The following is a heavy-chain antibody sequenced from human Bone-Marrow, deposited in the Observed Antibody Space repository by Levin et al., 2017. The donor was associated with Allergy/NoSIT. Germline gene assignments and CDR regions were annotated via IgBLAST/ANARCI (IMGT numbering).Heavy chain of an antibody. CDR1: GFTFLSYT. D-gene: IGHD5-24*01. Sequence: GESLKISCAASGFTFLSYTMAWVRQAPGKGLEWVSSISSSSSHIYYADSLKGRFTISRDNAKNSLYLQMSSLRVEDTGVYYCARGIRAMATITGVPSWGQGTLVTVSS. CDR3: ARGIRAMATITGVPS. CDR2: ISSSSSHI. J-gene: IGHJ5*02. V-gene: IGHV3-21*01.